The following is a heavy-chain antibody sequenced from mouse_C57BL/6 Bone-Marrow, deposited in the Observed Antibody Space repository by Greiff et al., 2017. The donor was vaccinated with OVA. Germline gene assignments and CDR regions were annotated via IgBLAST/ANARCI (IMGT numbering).Heavy chain of an antibody. J-gene: IGHJ1*03. V-gene: IGHV5-4*03. D-gene: IGHD1-1*01. CDR1: GFTFSSYA. CDR3: ARALTTESPLEGFDV. Sequence: EVMLVESGGGLVKPGGSLKLSCAASGFTFSSYAMSWVRQTPEKRLEWVATISDGGSYTYYPDNVKGRFTISRDNAKNNLYLQMSHLKSEDTAMYYCARALTTESPLEGFDVWGTGTTVTVSS. CDR2: ISDGGSYT.